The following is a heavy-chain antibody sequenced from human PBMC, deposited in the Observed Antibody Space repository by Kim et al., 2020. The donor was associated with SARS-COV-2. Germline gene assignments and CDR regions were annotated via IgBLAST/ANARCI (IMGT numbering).Heavy chain of an antibody. CDR2: INPSGGIT. CDR3: ARVYRSGGSWAINYYYGMDV. J-gene: IGHJ6*02. D-gene: IGHD2-15*01. CDR1: GYTFTSYY. Sequence: ASVKVSCKASGYTFTSYYMHWVRQAPGQGLEWMGIINPSGGITSYAQKFQGRVTMTRDTSTSTVYMELSSLRSEDTAVYYCARVYRSGGSWAINYYYGMDVWGQGTTVTVSS. V-gene: IGHV1-46*01.